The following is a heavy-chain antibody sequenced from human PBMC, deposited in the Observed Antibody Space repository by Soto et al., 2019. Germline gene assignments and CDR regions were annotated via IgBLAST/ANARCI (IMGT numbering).Heavy chain of an antibody. D-gene: IGHD3-10*01. CDR2: INWNGDAT. Sequence: EVQLVESGGGLVQPGRSLRLSCAASGFTFDDYAIHWVRQAPGKGLEWVSGINWNGDATGYADSVKGRFTISRDNAKNCVYLQMNSLTTEDTAVYYCASLALYGSGFDCWGQGTLVTVSS. CDR3: ASLALYGSGFDC. J-gene: IGHJ4*02. CDR1: GFTFDDYA. V-gene: IGHV3-9*01.